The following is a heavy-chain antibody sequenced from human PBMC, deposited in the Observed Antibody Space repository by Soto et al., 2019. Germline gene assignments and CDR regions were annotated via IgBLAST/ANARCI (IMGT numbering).Heavy chain of an antibody. CDR1: GFSFSSYA. J-gene: IGHJ4*02. V-gene: IGHV3-23*04. CDR2: ISGSGGRT. CDR3: AKVPTGD. Sequence: EVQLVESGGGLVQPGGSLRLSCAASGFSFSSYAMSWVRQAPGRGLEWVSGISGSGGRTYYADSVKGRLTISRDNFKNTLYLQMNSLRVEDTAVYYCAKVPTGDWGQGTLVTVSS. D-gene: IGHD3-10*01.